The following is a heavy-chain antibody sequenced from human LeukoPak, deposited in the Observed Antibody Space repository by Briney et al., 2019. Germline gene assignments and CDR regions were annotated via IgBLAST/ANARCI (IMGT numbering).Heavy chain of an antibody. CDR2: IIPIFGTA. V-gene: IGHV1-69*01. Sequence: GASVKVSCKASGGTFSSYAISWVRQAPGQGLEWMGGIIPIFGTANYAQKFQGRVTITADESTSTAYMELSSRRSEDTAVYYCASCRGGGNWFDPWGQGTLVTVSS. J-gene: IGHJ5*02. CDR1: GGTFSSYA. CDR3: ASCRGGGNWFDP. D-gene: IGHD2-15*01.